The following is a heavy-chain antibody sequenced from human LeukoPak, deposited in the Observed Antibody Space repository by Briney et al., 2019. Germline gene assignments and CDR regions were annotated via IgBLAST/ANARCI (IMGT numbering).Heavy chain of an antibody. CDR3: AKGREYSSSSGLDY. D-gene: IGHD6-6*01. Sequence: GGSLRLSCAASGFTFDDYAMHWVRQAPGKGLEWVSGISWNSGSIGYADSVKGRFTISRDNAKNSLYLQMNSLRAEDMALYYCAKGREYSSSSGLDYWGQGTLVTVSS. V-gene: IGHV3-9*03. CDR1: GFTFDDYA. CDR2: ISWNSGSI. J-gene: IGHJ4*02.